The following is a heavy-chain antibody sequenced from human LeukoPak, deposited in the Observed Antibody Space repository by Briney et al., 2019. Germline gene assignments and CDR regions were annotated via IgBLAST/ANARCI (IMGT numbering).Heavy chain of an antibody. Sequence: SETLSLTCTVSGGSISSSSYYGGWIRQPPRKGLEWIGSIYYSRSTYYNPSLKGRVTIAVDTSKNQFSLKLSSVLAADTAVYYCASHRPYYYGSGSYHYYMDVWGKGTTVTISS. J-gene: IGHJ6*03. CDR3: ASHRPYYYGSGSYHYYMDV. V-gene: IGHV4-39*01. CDR1: GGSISSSSYY. CDR2: IYYSRST. D-gene: IGHD3-10*01.